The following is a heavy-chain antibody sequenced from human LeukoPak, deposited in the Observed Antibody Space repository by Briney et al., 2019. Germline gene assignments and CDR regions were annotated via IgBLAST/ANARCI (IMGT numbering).Heavy chain of an antibody. J-gene: IGHJ4*02. D-gene: IGHD3-10*01. CDR2: INPSGGST. CDR3: AGDGYYYGSGSYLPD. CDR1: GYTFTSYY. Sequence: GASVKVSCKASGYTFTSYYMHWVRQAPGQGLEWMGIINPSGGSTSYAQKFQGRVTMTRDTSTSTVYMELSSLRSEDTAVYYCAGDGYYYGSGSYLPDWGQGTLVTVSS. V-gene: IGHV1-46*01.